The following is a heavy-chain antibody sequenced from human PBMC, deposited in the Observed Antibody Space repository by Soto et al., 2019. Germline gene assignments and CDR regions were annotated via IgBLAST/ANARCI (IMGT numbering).Heavy chain of an antibody. J-gene: IGHJ6*03. CDR1: GFSLSTSGMC. CDR2: IDWDDDK. Sequence: SGPTLVKPTQTLTLTCTFSGFSLSTSGMCVSWIRQPPGKALEWLARIDWDDDKYYSTSLKTRLTISKDTSKNQVVLTMTNMDPVDTATYYCARTRSGYDSYYYYYMDVWGKGTTVTVSS. D-gene: IGHD5-12*01. V-gene: IGHV2-70*11. CDR3: ARTRSGYDSYYYYYMDV.